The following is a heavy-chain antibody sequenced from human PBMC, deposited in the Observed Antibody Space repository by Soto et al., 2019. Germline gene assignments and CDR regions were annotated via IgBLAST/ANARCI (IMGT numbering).Heavy chain of an antibody. J-gene: IGHJ4*02. CDR2: ISAYNGNT. D-gene: IGHD3-9*01. CDR3: ARDQYDILTGYPSDFDY. CDR1: GYTFTSYG. V-gene: IGHV1-18*01. Sequence: VQLVQSGAEVKKPGASVKVSCKASGYTFTSYGISWVRQAPGQGLEWMGWISAYNGNTNYAQKLQGRVTMTTDTSTSTAYMELRSLRSDDTAVYYCARDQYDILTGYPSDFDYWGQGTLVTVSS.